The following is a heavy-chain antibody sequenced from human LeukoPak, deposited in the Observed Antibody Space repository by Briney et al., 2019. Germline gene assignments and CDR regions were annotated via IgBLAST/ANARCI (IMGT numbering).Heavy chain of an antibody. Sequence: SETLSLTCTVSGGSISSYYWSWIRQPPGKGLEWIGYIYYSGSTNYNPSLKSRVTVSVDTSKNQFSLKLSSVTAADTAVYYCARADGFWSGYYTEYNWFDPWGQGTLVTVSS. CDR3: ARADGFWSGYYTEYNWFDP. V-gene: IGHV4-59*01. D-gene: IGHD3-3*01. J-gene: IGHJ5*02. CDR1: GGSISSYY. CDR2: IYYSGST.